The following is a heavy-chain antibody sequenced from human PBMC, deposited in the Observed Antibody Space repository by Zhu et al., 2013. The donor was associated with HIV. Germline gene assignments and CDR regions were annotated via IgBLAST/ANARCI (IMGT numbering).Heavy chain of an antibody. V-gene: IGHV1-24*01. Sequence: QVQLLQSGAEVKKPGASVKVSCKVSGYTLTELSIHWVRQAPGKGLEWMGGFDPEDGEAIYAQKFQGRVTMTEDTSTDTAYMELGSLRSEDSAVYYCATVAREVDYYSYGMDVWGQGTTVTVSS. CDR3: ATVAREVDYYSYGMDV. CDR1: GYTLTELS. CDR2: FDPEDGEA. D-gene: IGHD1-26*01. J-gene: IGHJ6*02.